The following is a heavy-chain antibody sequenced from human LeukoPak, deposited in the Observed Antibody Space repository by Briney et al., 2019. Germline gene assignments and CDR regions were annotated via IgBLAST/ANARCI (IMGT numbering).Heavy chain of an antibody. D-gene: IGHD6-13*01. CDR2: TYYRSKWYN. CDR3: ARSRTKYSSSWYEFDY. CDR1: GDSVSSNSAA. Sequence: SQTLSLTCAISGDSVSSNSAAWNWTRQSPSRGLEWLGRTYYRSKWYNDYAVSVKSRITINPDTSKNQFSLQLNSVTPEDTAVYYCARSRTKYSSSWYEFDYWGQGTLVTVSS. J-gene: IGHJ4*02. V-gene: IGHV6-1*01.